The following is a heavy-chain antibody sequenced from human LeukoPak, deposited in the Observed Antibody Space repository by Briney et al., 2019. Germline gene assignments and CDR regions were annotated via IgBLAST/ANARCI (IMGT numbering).Heavy chain of an antibody. D-gene: IGHD1-26*01. CDR3: ARGQKWELLSYYFDY. J-gene: IGHJ4*02. CDR1: GGTFSSYA. V-gene: IGHV1-69*13. CDR2: IIPIFGTA. Sequence: GASVKVSCKASGGTFSSYAISWVRQAPGQGLEWMGGIIPIFGTANYAQKFQGRVTITADESTSTAYMELSSLRSEDTAVYYCARGQKWELLSYYFDYWGQGTLVTVSS.